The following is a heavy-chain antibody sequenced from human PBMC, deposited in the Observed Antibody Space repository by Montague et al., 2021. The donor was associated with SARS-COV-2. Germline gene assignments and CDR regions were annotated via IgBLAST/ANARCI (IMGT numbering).Heavy chain of an antibody. Sequence: SLRLSCAASGFTFSNYEMNWVRQAPGKGLEWVSYISRSGDTIYYADSVMGRFTISRDNAKNSLYLQLNSLRAEDTAVYYCAGEDTYGYWSCYFDLWGRGTLVTVSS. J-gene: IGHJ4*02. V-gene: IGHV3-48*03. CDR2: ISRSGDTI. D-gene: IGHD5-18*01. CDR3: AGEDTYGYWSCYFDL. CDR1: GFTFSNYE.